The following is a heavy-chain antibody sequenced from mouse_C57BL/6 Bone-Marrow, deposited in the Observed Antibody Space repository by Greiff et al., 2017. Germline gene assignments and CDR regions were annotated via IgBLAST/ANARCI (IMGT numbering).Heavy chain of an antibody. D-gene: IGHD1-1*01. CDR1: GYTFTSYW. CDR3: ARDDYYGGAWVAY. Sequence: QVQLQQPGAELVKPGASVKLSCKASGYTFTSYWMHWVKQRPGRGLEWIGRIDPICGGPKYNEKFKSKATLTVDKASNTAYMQLSSLTSEDSAVYLCARDDYYGGAWVAYWGQGTRVTVSA. V-gene: IGHV1-72*01. CDR2: IDPICGGP. J-gene: IGHJ3*01.